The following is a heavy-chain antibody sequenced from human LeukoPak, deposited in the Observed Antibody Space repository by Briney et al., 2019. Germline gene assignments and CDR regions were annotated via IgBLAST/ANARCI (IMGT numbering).Heavy chain of an antibody. V-gene: IGHV3-7*01. CDR1: GFSFSTYW. CDR3: ARGCRGGWLRGDLDY. Sequence: PGGSLRLSCVASGFSFSTYWMSWVRQAPGKGLEWVANIKQDGSEKYYVDSMKGRFTISRDNAKNSLYLQMNSLRAEDTAVYYCARGCRGGWLRGDLDYWGQGTLVTVSS. D-gene: IGHD5-12*01. CDR2: IKQDGSEK. J-gene: IGHJ4*02.